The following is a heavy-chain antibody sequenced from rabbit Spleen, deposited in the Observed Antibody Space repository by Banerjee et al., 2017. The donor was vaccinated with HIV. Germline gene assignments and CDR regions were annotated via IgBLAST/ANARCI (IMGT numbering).Heavy chain of an antibody. Sequence: QSLEESGGDLVKPGASLTLTCTASGFSFSSRYYMCWVRQAPGKGLEWIACIYAGSSGDTYYANWAKGRFTCSKTSSTTVTLQMTRLTAADTATYFCARDTSSSFSSYGMDLWGQGTLVTVS. V-gene: IGHV1S40*01. J-gene: IGHJ6*01. CDR2: IYAGSSGDT. D-gene: IGHD1-1*01. CDR1: GFSFSSRYY. CDR3: ARDTSSSFSSYGMDL.